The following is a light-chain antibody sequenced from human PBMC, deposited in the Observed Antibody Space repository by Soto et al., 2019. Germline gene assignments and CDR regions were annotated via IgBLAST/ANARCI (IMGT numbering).Light chain of an antibody. J-gene: IGKJ1*01. CDR2: GAS. Sequence: EVVMTQSPVTLSVSRGETATLSCRASQSITTNLAWYQQKPGQAPRLLIYGASTRATGVPARFSGSGSGTQFTLTISRLQSEDFALYYCQQYNDWPPKRTFGQGTRVDFK. CDR1: QSITTN. V-gene: IGKV3-15*01. CDR3: QQYNDWPPKRT.